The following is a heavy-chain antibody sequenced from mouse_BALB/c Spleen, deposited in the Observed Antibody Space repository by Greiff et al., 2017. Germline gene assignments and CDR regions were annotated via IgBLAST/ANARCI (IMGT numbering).Heavy chain of an antibody. D-gene: IGHD2-4*01. CDR3: ANYDYDYYAMDY. Sequence: VKLVESGAELAKPGASVKMSCKASGYTFTSYWMHWVKQRPGQGLEWIGYINPSTGYTEYNQKFKDKATLTADKSSSTAYMQLSSLTSEDSAVYYCANYDYDYYAMDYWGQGTSVTVSS. CDR1: GYTFTSYW. J-gene: IGHJ4*01. V-gene: IGHV1-7*01. CDR2: INPSTGYT.